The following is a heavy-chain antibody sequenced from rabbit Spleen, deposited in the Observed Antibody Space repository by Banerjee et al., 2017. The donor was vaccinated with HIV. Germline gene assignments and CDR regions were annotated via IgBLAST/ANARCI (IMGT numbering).Heavy chain of an antibody. CDR2: INSGNSGKT. V-gene: IGHV1S45*01. J-gene: IGHJ4*01. CDR3: ARDHGGNYPFNL. D-gene: IGHD1-1*01. Sequence: QEQLVESGGGLVQPEGSLTLTCKASGFDFSSGYYMSWVRQAPGKGLEWIACINSGNSGKTFYASWAKGRFTISRTSSTVDLKMTSLTAADTATYFCARDHGGNYPFNLWGPGTLVTVS. CDR1: GFDFSSGYY.